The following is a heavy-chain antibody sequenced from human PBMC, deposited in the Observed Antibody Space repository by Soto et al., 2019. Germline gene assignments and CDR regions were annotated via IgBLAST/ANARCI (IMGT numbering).Heavy chain of an antibody. CDR3: ARDGVVSSSPQPNQYYYYYYMDV. CDR2: IYYSGST. D-gene: IGHD6-6*01. J-gene: IGHJ6*03. Sequence: SETLSLTCTVSGGSISSYYWSWIRQPPGKGLEWIGYIYYSGSTNYNPSLKSRVTISVDTSKNQFSLKLSSVTAADTAVYYCARDGVVSSSPQPNQYYYYYYMDVWGKGTTVTVSS. V-gene: IGHV4-59*01. CDR1: GGSISSYY.